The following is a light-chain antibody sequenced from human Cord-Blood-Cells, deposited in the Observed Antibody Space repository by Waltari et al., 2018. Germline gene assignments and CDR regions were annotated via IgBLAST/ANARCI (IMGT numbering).Light chain of an antibody. CDR3: QQYGSSPYS. J-gene: IGKJ2*03. Sequence: VLTQSPGTLSLSPGERATLFCTASQSVSSSYLAWYQQKPGQAPRLLIYGASSRATGIPDRFSGSGSGTDFTLTISRLEPEDFAVYYCQQYGSSPYSFGQGTKLEIK. CDR2: GAS. CDR1: QSVSSSY. V-gene: IGKV3-20*01.